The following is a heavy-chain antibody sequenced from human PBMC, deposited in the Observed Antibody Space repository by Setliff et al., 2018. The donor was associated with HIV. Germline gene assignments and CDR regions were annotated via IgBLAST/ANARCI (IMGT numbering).Heavy chain of an antibody. J-gene: IGHJ3*01. D-gene: IGHD3-22*01. Sequence: SETLSLTCTVSGGSFSTYYWSWLRQPAGEGLEYIGRVHSTGTTIYNPSLKSRVTMSVDTSKNQLSLKLRSVTAADTAVYYCARARITMTGGRLEPYAFDRWGQGTKVTVSS. CDR2: VHSTGTT. CDR3: ARARITMTGGRLEPYAFDR. V-gene: IGHV4-4*07. CDR1: GGSFSTYY.